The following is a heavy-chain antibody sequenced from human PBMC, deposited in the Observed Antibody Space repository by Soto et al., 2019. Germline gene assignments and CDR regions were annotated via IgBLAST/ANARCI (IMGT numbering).Heavy chain of an antibody. V-gene: IGHV3-21*01. Sequence: GGALRLSCAASGVTFESHTLHWVRQVPGEGLEWVASITTSSSYIYYADSVKGRFTISRDNADNSLHLQMNSLRAEDTAIYYCARDRLSMTKITSLDYWGRGTQVTVSS. CDR3: ARDRLSMTKITSLDY. CDR1: GVTFESHT. D-gene: IGHD4-4*01. CDR2: ITTSSSYI. J-gene: IGHJ4*02.